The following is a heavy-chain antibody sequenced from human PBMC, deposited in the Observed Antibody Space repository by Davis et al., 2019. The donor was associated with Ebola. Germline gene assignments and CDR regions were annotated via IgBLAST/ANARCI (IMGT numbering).Heavy chain of an antibody. V-gene: IGHV3-30*02. CDR1: GFTFRSHG. CDR3: ARAAEGGRGHGSFDV. J-gene: IGHJ3*01. CDR2: IRYVGVNT. D-gene: IGHD2-15*01. Sequence: PGGSLRLSCAVSGFTFRSHGMHWVRQTPGKGLEWVAFIRYVGVNTDYADSVKGRFTISRDNSKNTLYLQMTSLRSEDTAIYYCARAAEGGRGHGSFDVWDQGTMVTVSS.